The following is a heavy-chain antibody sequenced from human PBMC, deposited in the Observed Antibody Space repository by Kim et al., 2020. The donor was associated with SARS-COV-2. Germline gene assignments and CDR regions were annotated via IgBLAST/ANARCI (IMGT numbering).Heavy chain of an antibody. CDR3: ARSWASGWYPNWFDP. D-gene: IGHD6-19*01. Sequence: SETLSLTCTVSGGSISSSSYYWGWIRQPPGKGLEWIGSIYYSGSTYYNPSLKSRVTISVDTSKNQFSLKLSSVTAADTAVYYCARSWASGWYPNWFDPWGQGTLVTVSS. CDR1: GGSISSSSYY. J-gene: IGHJ5*02. V-gene: IGHV4-39*01. CDR2: IYYSGST.